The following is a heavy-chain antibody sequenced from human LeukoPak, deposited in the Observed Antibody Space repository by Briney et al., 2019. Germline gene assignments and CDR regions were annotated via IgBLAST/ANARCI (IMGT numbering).Heavy chain of an antibody. D-gene: IGHD3-10*01. Sequence: ASVTVSCKVSGYTFTELSMHWVRQAPGKGREWMGGFDPEDGETIYAQKFQGRVNMSEDTSTDTAYMEMSSLRSEDTAVYYCATEGGGSGSFDYWGQGTLVTVSS. J-gene: IGHJ4*02. CDR2: FDPEDGET. CDR3: ATEGGGSGSFDY. V-gene: IGHV1-24*01. CDR1: GYTFTELS.